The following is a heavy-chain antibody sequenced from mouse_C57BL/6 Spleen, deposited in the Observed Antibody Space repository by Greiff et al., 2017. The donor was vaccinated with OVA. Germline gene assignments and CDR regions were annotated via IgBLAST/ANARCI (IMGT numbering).Heavy chain of an antibody. J-gene: IGHJ4*01. V-gene: IGHV1-42*01. CDR3: ARRGVWLRGAMDY. CDR1: GYSFTGYY. CDR2: INPSTGGT. D-gene: IGHD2-2*01. Sequence: VQLQQSGPELVKPGASVKISCKASGYSFTGYYMNWVKQSPEKSLEWIGEINPSTGGTTYNQKFKAKATLTVDKSSSTAYMQLKSLTSEDSAVYDCARRGVWLRGAMDYWGQGTSVTVSS.